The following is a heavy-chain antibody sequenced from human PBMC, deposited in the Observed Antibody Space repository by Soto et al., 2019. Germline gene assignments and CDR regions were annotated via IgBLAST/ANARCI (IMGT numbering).Heavy chain of an antibody. CDR3: ASPLFGNTVDL. D-gene: IGHD1-7*01. Sequence: QAQLLQSGAEVKKPGASVKVSCKASGYTFINYFIHWVRQAPGQRLEWIGIVDPSRGSADYAQKFKGRVTMTTDVSTRTVFMDLSSVRSEDTAVYYCASPLFGNTVDLCGQATTVIVSS. CDR2: VDPSRGSA. CDR1: GYTFINYF. J-gene: IGHJ3*01. V-gene: IGHV1-46*01.